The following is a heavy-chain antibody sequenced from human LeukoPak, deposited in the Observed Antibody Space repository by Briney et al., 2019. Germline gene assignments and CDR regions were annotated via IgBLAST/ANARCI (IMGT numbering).Heavy chain of an antibody. Sequence: GGSLTLSCPASGFTLGDYAMSWVRPAPGKGREWVGFIRSKAYGGTTEYAASVKGRFTISRDDSKSIAYLQMISLKTEDTAVYYCTRDPRIAAAGTGDYWGEGTLVTVPS. V-gene: IGHV3-49*04. CDR2: IRSKAYGGTT. D-gene: IGHD6-13*01. CDR1: GFTLGDYA. CDR3: TRDPRIAAAGTGDY. J-gene: IGHJ4*02.